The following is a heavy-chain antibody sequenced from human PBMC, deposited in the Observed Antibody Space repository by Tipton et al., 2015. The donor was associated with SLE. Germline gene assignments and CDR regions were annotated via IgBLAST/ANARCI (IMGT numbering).Heavy chain of an antibody. J-gene: IGHJ3*01. CDR3: AREGEGGFDF. CDR1: GFAFSRYW. V-gene: IGHV3-7*01. Sequence: SLRLSCAASGFAFSRYWMSWVRQAPGKGLEWVANIKQDGSDKSYVDSVKGRFTISRENAKNSLYLQMNSLRAEDTAVYYCAREGEGGFDFWGQGTLVTVSS. D-gene: IGHD2-15*01. CDR2: IKQDGSDK.